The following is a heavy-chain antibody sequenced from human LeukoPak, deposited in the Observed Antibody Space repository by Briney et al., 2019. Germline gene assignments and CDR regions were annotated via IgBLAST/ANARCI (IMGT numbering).Heavy chain of an antibody. CDR2: ISSSSSYI. J-gene: IGHJ4*02. Sequence: GGSLRLSCAASGFIFSSYSMNWVRQAPGKGLEWVSSISSSSSYIYYADSVKGRFTISRDNAKNSLYLQMNSLRAEDTAVYYCARLGSGSYYRPEDYWGQGTLVTVSS. CDR3: ARLGSGSYYRPEDY. V-gene: IGHV3-21*01. CDR1: GFIFSSYS. D-gene: IGHD3-10*01.